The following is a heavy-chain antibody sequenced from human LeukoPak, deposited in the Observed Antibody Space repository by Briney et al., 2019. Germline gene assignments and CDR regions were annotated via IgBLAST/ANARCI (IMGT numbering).Heavy chain of an antibody. Sequence: SETLSLTCTDSGGSISSGGYYWSWIRQHPGKGLEWIGYIYYSGSTYYNPSLKSRVTISVDTSKNQFSLKLSSVTAADTAVYYCARDRGCSYGSTNHAFDIWGQGTMVTISS. V-gene: IGHV4-31*03. D-gene: IGHD5-18*01. CDR3: ARDRGCSYGSTNHAFDI. CDR2: IYYSGST. CDR1: GGSISSGGYY. J-gene: IGHJ3*02.